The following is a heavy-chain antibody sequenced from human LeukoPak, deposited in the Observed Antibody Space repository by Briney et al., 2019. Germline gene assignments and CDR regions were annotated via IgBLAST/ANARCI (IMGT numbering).Heavy chain of an antibody. D-gene: IGHD4-17*01. J-gene: IGHJ4*02. V-gene: IGHV3-9*03. CDR3: AKDYGDYPTYYFDY. CDR1: GFTFGDYA. CDR2: ISWNSGSI. Sequence: GRSLRLSCAASGFTFGDYAMHWVRQAPGKGLEWVSGISWNSGSIGYADSVKGRFTIPRDNAKNSLYLQMNSLRAEDMALYYCAKDYGDYPTYYFDYWGQGTLVTVSS.